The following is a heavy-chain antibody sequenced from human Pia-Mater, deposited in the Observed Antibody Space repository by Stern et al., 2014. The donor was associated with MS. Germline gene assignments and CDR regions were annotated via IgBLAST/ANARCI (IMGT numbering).Heavy chain of an antibody. D-gene: IGHD1-1*01. CDR1: GDTFTDYA. J-gene: IGHJ6*01. Sequence: VQLVESGAEVKKPGSSVKVSCKASGDTFTDYAISWVRQAPGQGPEWMGGITHIFGSADYAQKFQGRLTITADRSTSTAYMDLSSLTSEDTAVYYCAREVGSLAMDVWGQGTTVIVSS. V-gene: IGHV1-69*06. CDR2: ITHIFGSA. CDR3: AREVGSLAMDV.